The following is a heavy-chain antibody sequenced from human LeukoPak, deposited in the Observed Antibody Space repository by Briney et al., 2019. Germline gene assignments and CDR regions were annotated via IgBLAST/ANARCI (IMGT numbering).Heavy chain of an antibody. D-gene: IGHD4-23*01. CDR3: AREDYGGNSNFDY. J-gene: IGHJ4*02. Sequence: GGSLRLSCSASGFTFKSYAMHWVRQAPGKGLEYVSSINTNGANTYYADSVKGRFTISRDNSKNTLYLQMNSLRAEDTAVYYCAREDYGGNSNFDYWGQGTLVTVSS. CDR2: INTNGANT. V-gene: IGHV3-64*04. CDR1: GFTFKSYA.